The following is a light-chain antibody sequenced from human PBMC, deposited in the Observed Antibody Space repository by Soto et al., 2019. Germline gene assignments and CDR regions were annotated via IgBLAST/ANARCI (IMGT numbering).Light chain of an antibody. Sequence: QSVLTQPPSVSGAPGQRVTLSCTGSNSNIGAGYDVHWYQHLPGTAPKVLIYGNNNRPSGVPDRFSGSKSGTSASLAITGLQAEDEADYYCQSYDSSLSGVIFGGGTKLTVL. CDR1: NSNIGAGYD. CDR2: GNN. V-gene: IGLV1-40*01. J-gene: IGLJ2*01. CDR3: QSYDSSLSGVI.